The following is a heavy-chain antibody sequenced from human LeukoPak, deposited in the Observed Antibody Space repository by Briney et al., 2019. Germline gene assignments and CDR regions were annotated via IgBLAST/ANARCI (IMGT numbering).Heavy chain of an antibody. D-gene: IGHD5-18*01. CDR2: IYYSGST. V-gene: IGHV4-39*02. CDR1: GGSISSSSYY. CDR3: AGDPGYQLWQIVRNDAFDI. Sequence: KPSETLSLTCTVSGGSISSSSYYWGWIRQPPGKGLEWIGSIYYSGSTYYNPSLKSRVTISVDTSKNQFSLKLSSVTAADTAVYYCAGDPGYQLWQIVRNDAFDIWGQGTMVTVSS. J-gene: IGHJ3*02.